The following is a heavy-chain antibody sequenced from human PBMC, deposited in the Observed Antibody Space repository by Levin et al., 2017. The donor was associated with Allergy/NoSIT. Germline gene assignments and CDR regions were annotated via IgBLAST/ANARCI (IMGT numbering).Heavy chain of an antibody. Sequence: GSLRLSCTVSGASISGYYWNWIRQPPGKGLEWIGYIHYSGSTNYSPSLKSRVSISVDTSKNLFSLKLTSVTAADTAVYYCARFPLHYGSGTYYMRGGPYYFDYWGQGALVTVSS. CDR1: GASISGYY. J-gene: IGHJ4*02. CDR3: ARFPLHYGSGTYYMRGGPYYFDY. D-gene: IGHD3-10*01. CDR2: IHYSGST. V-gene: IGHV4-59*08.